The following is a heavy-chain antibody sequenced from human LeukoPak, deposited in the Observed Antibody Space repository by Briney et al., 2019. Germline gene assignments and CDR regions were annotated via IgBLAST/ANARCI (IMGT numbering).Heavy chain of an antibody. Sequence: SETLSLTCTVSGDSIKSGDNYWSWVRQSPGKGLEWIGYIYYRGSTSYNPSLKSRITLSVDTSKNQFSLKLSSVTAADTAVYYCARDNYYDSSAPPGIWGQGTMVTVSS. CDR1: GDSIKSGDNY. J-gene: IGHJ3*02. V-gene: IGHV4-30-4*01. CDR2: IYYRGST. CDR3: ARDNYYDSSAPPGI. D-gene: IGHD3-22*01.